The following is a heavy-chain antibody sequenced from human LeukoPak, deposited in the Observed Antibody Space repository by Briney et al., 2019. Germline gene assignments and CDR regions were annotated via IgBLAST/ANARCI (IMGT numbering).Heavy chain of an antibody. D-gene: IGHD3-3*01. CDR3: AKDGGGTIFGMVIILHYMDV. CDR2: ISGSGDSI. Sequence: GSLRLSCAASGFTFSSYGMSWVRQAPGKGLEWVSGISGSGDSIYYADSVKGRFTISRDNAKNSLYLQMNSLRAEDTAGYYCAKDGGGTIFGMVIILHYMDVWGKGTTVTVSS. CDR1: GFTFSSYG. V-gene: IGHV3-23*01. J-gene: IGHJ6*03.